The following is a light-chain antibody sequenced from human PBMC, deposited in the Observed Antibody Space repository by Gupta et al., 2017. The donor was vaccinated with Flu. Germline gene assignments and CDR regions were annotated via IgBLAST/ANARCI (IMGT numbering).Light chain of an antibody. CDR3: MRGTHPWT. V-gene: IGKV2-30*01. J-gene: IGKJ2*02. CDR1: QSHVYKNGITY. Sequence: ISSRSSQSHVYKNGITYLNWLQQRQGHSPRRLIYEVSNRDSGVPDRFSGSGSGTDFTLKISRVEAEEVEVYYCMRGTHPWTFGQGTRLEI. CDR2: EVS.